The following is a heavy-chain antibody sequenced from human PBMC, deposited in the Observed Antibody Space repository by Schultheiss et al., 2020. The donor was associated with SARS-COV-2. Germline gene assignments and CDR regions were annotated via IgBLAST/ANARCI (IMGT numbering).Heavy chain of an antibody. V-gene: IGHV4-34*01. Sequence: SQTLSLTCAVYGGSFSGYYWGWIRQPPGKGLEWIGEINHSGSTNYNPSLKSRVTISVDTSKNQFSLKLSSVTAADTAVYYCARVRGAPTDYYGSGSYPYYFDYWGQGTLVTVSS. CDR3: ARVRGAPTDYYGSGSYPYYFDY. J-gene: IGHJ4*02. CDR2: INHSGST. CDR1: GGSFSGYY. D-gene: IGHD3-10*01.